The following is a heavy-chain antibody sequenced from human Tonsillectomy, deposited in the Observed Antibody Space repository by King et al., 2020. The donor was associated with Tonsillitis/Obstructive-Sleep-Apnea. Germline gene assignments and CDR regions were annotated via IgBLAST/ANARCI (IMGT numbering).Heavy chain of an antibody. CDR3: ARGEALDY. J-gene: IGHJ4*02. V-gene: IGHV4-30-2*01. D-gene: IGHD6-6*01. CDR2: IYHSGST. Sequence: MQLQESGSGLVKPSQTLSLTCAVSGGSISSGGYSWCWIRQPPGKGLEWIGYIYHSGSTYYNPSLKSRVTISVDRSKNQFSLKLSSVTAADTAVYYCARGEALDYWGQGTLVTVSS. CDR1: GGSISSGGYS.